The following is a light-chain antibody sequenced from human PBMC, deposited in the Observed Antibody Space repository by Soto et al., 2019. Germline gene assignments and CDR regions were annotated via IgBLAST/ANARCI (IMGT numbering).Light chain of an antibody. CDR3: MQSLQTPPT. J-gene: IGKJ1*01. Sequence: EIVMTQSPLSLPVTPGEPASISCRSSQSLLHTNGFNYLDWYLQKPGQSPQLLIYLSSYRASGVPDRFSGSGSGTDFTLKISTVEVEDVGVYYCMQSLQTPPTFGQGTKVEIK. CDR1: QSLLHTNGFNY. V-gene: IGKV2-28*01. CDR2: LSS.